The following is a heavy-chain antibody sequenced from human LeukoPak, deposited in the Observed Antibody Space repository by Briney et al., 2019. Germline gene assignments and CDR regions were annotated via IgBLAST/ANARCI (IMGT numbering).Heavy chain of an antibody. V-gene: IGHV1-2*02. CDR1: GYTFTGYY. CDR3: ARVYYYDSTVGRADAFDI. CDR2: INPNSGGT. Sequence: GASVKVSCKASGYTFTGYYMHWVRQAPGQGLEWMGWINPNSGGTNYAQKFQGRVTMTRDTSISTAYMELSRLRSDDTAVYYCARVYYYDSTVGRADAFDIWGQGTMVTVSS. J-gene: IGHJ3*02. D-gene: IGHD3-22*01.